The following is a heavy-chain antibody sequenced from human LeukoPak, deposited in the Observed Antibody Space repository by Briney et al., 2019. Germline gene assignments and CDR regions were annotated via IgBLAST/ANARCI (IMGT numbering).Heavy chain of an antibody. J-gene: IGHJ4*02. CDR2: IRYDGSNK. CDR1: GFTFSSYG. CDR3: AAGGVFVPRLSFDY. V-gene: IGHV3-30*02. D-gene: IGHD2-8*02. Sequence: PGGSLRLSCAASGFTFSSYGMHWVRQAPGKGLEWVAFIRYDGSNKYYADSVKGRFTISRDNSKNTLYLQMNSLRAEDTAVYYCAAGGVFVPRLSFDYWGQGTLVTVSS.